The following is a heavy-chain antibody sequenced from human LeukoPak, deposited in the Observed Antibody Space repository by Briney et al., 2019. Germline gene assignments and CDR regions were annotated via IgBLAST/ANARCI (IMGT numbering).Heavy chain of an antibody. D-gene: IGHD1-26*01. CDR3: ARSRQGESGAFYI. Sequence: GESLQISCKASGSTFTNWWIGWVRRLPGKGLEWMGIIYPGDSATRYSPSCQGQVTISADKSISTSYLQWSSMKAWGTARYSCARSRQGESGAFYIWGQGTIVPVS. CDR1: GSTFTNWW. J-gene: IGHJ3*02. CDR2: IYPGDSAT. V-gene: IGHV5-51*01.